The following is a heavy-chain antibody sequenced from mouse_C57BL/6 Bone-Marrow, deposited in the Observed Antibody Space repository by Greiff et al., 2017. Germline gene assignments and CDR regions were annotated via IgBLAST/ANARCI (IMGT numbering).Heavy chain of an antibody. V-gene: IGHV5-4*01. D-gene: IGHD1-1*01. CDR2: ISDGGSYT. CDR1: GFTFSSYA. J-gene: IGHJ3*01. CDR3: ARDLTTTVVATRAWFAY. Sequence: EVKLMESGGGLVKPGGSLKLSCAASGFTFSSYAMSWVRQTPEKRLEWVATISDGGSYTYYPDNVKGRFTISRDNAKNNLYLQMSHLKSEDTAMYYCARDLTTTVVATRAWFAYWGQGTLVTVSA.